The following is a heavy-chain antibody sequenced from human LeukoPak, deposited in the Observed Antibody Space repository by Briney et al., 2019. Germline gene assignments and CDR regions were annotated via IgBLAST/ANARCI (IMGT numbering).Heavy chain of an antibody. CDR1: GFTFTSSA. CDR3: AAAPARIAAPSR. V-gene: IGHV1-58*01. J-gene: IGHJ4*02. Sequence: ASVKVSCKASGFTFTSSAVQWVRQARGQRLEWIGWIVVGSGNTNYAQKFQERVTITRDMSISTAYMELSSLRSEDTAVYYCAAAPARIAAPSRWGQGTLVTVSS. CDR2: IVVGSGNT. D-gene: IGHD6-6*01.